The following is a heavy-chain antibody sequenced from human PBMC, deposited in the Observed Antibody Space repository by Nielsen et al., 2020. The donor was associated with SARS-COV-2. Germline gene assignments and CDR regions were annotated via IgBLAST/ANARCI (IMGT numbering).Heavy chain of an antibody. J-gene: IGHJ4*02. V-gene: IGHV3-13*04. D-gene: IGHD1-26*01. CDR1: GFTFSSYD. Sequence: GGSLRLSCAASGFTFSSYDMHWVRQATGKGLEWVSAIGTAGDTYYPGSVKGRFTISRENAKNSLYLQMNSLRAGDTAVYYCARAPVGGYYFDYWGQGTLVTVSS. CDR3: ARAPVGGYYFDY. CDR2: IGTAGDT.